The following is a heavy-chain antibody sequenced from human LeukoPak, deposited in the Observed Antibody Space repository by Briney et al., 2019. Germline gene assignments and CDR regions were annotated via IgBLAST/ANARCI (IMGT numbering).Heavy chain of an antibody. CDR1: GFTFSTYA. CDR3: PKARTVTTLLGR. J-gene: IGHJ4*02. CDR2: ISGSGGTT. D-gene: IGHD4-17*01. Sequence: GGSLRLSCAASGFTFSTYAMSWVRQAPGKGLEWVSAISGSGGTTNYADSVKGRFTFSRDNSKNTLYLQMNSLRAEDTAIYFCPKARTVTTLLGRWGQGTLVTVSS. V-gene: IGHV3-23*01.